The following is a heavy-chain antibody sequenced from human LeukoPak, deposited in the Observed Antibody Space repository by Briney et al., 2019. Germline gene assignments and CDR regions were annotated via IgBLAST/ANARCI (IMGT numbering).Heavy chain of an antibody. CDR1: GFTFSSFW. CDR2: IKQDGSEK. D-gene: IGHD2-15*01. Sequence: GGSLRLSCAASGFTFSSFWMTWVRQAPGKGLQWVANIKQDGSEKYYVDSVKGRFTVSRDNAKNSLSLQMNSLRAEDMAVYYCTRGYYYFDYWGQGTLDTVSS. V-gene: IGHV3-7*03. J-gene: IGHJ4*02. CDR3: TRGYYYFDY.